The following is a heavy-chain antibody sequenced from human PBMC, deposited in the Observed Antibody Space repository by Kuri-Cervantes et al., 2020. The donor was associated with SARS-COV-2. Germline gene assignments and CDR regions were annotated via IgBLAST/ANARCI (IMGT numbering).Heavy chain of an antibody. D-gene: IGHD6-13*01. CDR2: IYSCGST. J-gene: IGHJ6*03. V-gene: IGHV3-66*03. CDR3: ARDLQQLVRGFFYYYYMDV. Sequence: GESLKISCAASGFTVSSNYMSWVRQAPGKGLEWVSVIYSCGSTYYADSVKGRFTISRDNSKNTLYLQMNSLRAEDTAVYYCARDLQQLVRGFFYYYYMDVWGKGTTVTVSS. CDR1: GFTVSSNY.